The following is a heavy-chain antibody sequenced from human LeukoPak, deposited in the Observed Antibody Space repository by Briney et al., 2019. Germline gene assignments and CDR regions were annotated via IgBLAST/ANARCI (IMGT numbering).Heavy chain of an antibody. V-gene: IGHV4-59*01. Sequence: SETLSLTCAVYGGSFSGYYWSWIRQPPGKGLEWIGYIYYSGSTNYNPSLKSRVTISVDTSKNQFSLKLSSVTAADTAVYYCARLTYGSGSWYYFDYWGQGTLVTVSS. D-gene: IGHD3-10*01. CDR2: IYYSGST. J-gene: IGHJ4*02. CDR1: GGSFSGYY. CDR3: ARLTYGSGSWYYFDY.